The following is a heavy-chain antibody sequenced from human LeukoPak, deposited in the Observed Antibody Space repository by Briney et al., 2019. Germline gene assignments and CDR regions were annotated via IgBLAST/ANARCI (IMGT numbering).Heavy chain of an antibody. CDR1: SYSFINFG. CDR2: ISPYNGDT. V-gene: IGHV1-18*01. Sequence: ASVKVSCKTSSYSFINFGITWVRQAPGQGLEWMGWISPYNGDTKYAQNVQGRVTMTTDTSTSTAYMELRSVTSDDTAVYYCAIDGKYDSSGYSLVLDTWVQGTMLAISS. J-gene: IGHJ3*02. CDR3: AIDGKYDSSGYSLVLDT. D-gene: IGHD3-22*01.